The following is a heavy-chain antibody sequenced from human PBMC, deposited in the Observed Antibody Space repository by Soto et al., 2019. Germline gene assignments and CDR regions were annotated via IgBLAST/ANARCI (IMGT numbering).Heavy chain of an antibody. CDR1: GYTFTSYG. V-gene: IGHV1-18*01. J-gene: IGHJ6*02. CDR3: ARDTYYDFWSGYYNGMDV. CDR2: ISAYNGNT. D-gene: IGHD3-3*01. Sequence: GASMKVSCKASGYTFTSYGISWVRQAPGQGLEWMGWISAYNGNTNYAQKLQGRVTMTTGTSTSTAYMELRSLRSDDTAVYYCARDTYYDFWSGYYNGMDVWGQGTTVTVSS.